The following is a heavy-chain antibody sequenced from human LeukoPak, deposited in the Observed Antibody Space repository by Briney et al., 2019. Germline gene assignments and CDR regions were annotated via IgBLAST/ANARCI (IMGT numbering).Heavy chain of an antibody. D-gene: IGHD3-10*01. CDR3: ARDSPVDPYGSGSYYTHDGFDI. Sequence: PGGSLRLSCAASGFTFSSYSMNWVRQAPGKGLEWVSSISSGSSYIYYADSVKGRFTISRDNAKNSLYLQMNSLRAEDTAVYYCARDSPVDPYGSGSYYTHDGFDIWGQGTMVTVSS. V-gene: IGHV3-21*01. CDR2: ISSGSSYI. J-gene: IGHJ3*02. CDR1: GFTFSSYS.